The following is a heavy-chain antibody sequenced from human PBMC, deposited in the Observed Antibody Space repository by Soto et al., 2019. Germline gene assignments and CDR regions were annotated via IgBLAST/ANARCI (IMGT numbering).Heavy chain of an antibody. Sequence: GESLKISCKGSGYSFTTYWIVWVRHMPGKGLECMGIIYPGDSDTRYSPSFQGQVTISADKSISTAYLQWSSLKASDTAMYYCARPRCSSRNYYGMYVWGQRTTVTVSS. D-gene: IGHD6-13*01. J-gene: IGHJ6*02. CDR2: IYPGDSDT. CDR1: GYSFTTYW. V-gene: IGHV5-51*01. CDR3: ARPRCSSRNYYGMYV.